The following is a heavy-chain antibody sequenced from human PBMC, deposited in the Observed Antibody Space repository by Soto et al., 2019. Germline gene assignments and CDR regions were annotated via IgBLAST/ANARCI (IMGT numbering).Heavy chain of an antibody. J-gene: IGHJ6*02. V-gene: IGHV3-53*01. CDR3: ASMVAAAVSYYYYGMDV. Sequence: EVQLVESGGGLIQPGGSLRLSCAASGFTVSRNYMSWGRQAPGTGLEWFSSIYSGGSTYCADSVKGRFTISRDNSKNSLYLQMNSLRAEDTAVYYCASMVAAAVSYYYYGMDVWGQGTTVTVSS. CDR1: GFTVSRNY. CDR2: IYSGGST. D-gene: IGHD6-13*01.